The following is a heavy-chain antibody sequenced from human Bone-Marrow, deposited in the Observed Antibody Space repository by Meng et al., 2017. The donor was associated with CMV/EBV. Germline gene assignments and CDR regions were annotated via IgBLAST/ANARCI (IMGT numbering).Heavy chain of an antibody. Sequence: GESLKISCKGSGYSFTSYWIGWVRQMPGKGLEWMGIIYPGDSDTRYSPSFQGQVTISADKSISTAYLQWSSLKASDTAMYYCARRGYCSSTSCYGWFDPWGQGNLVTVSS. CDR1: GYSFTSYW. D-gene: IGHD2-2*01. J-gene: IGHJ5*02. CDR3: ARRGYCSSTSCYGWFDP. CDR2: IYPGDSDT. V-gene: IGHV5-51*01.